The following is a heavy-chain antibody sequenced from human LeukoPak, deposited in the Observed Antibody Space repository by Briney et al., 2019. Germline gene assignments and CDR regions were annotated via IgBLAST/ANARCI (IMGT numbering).Heavy chain of an antibody. Sequence: GGSLRLSCVASGFSFREYPIHWVRQAPGKGLEWVAVISNDGSNEYDAEFVKGRFTMSRDNSKNTVFLDMNNLRTEDTAVYYCARAQISIISSGQYLDVWGQGTLVTVSS. D-gene: IGHD3-9*01. V-gene: IGHV3-30-3*01. CDR1: GFSFREYP. CDR3: ARAQISIISSGQYLDV. J-gene: IGHJ3*01. CDR2: ISNDGSNE.